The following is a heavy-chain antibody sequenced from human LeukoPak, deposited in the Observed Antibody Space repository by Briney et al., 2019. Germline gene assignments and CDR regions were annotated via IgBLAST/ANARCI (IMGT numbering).Heavy chain of an antibody. D-gene: IGHD6-19*01. V-gene: IGHV3-21*01. J-gene: IGHJ4*02. Sequence: GGSLRLSCAASGFTFSSYSMNWVRQAPGKGLEWVSSISSSSSYIYYADSVKGRFTISRDNAKNSLYLQMNSLRAEDTAVYYCARDRIAVADLSYWGQGTLVTVSS. CDR1: GFTFSSYS. CDR3: ARDRIAVADLSY. CDR2: ISSSSSYI.